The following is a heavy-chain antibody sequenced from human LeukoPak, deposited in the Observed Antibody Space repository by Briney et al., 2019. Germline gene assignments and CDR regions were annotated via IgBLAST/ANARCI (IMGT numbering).Heavy chain of an antibody. Sequence: GGSLRLSCAASGFTFSSYEMNWVRQAPGKGLEWVSCISSSGSTIYYADSVKGRFTISRDNAKNSLYLQMNSLRAEDTAVYYCARDVPSPCPYDYVWGSYRIDAFDIWGQGTMVTVSS. CDR3: ARDVPSPCPYDYVWGSYRIDAFDI. J-gene: IGHJ3*02. D-gene: IGHD3-16*02. V-gene: IGHV3-48*03. CDR1: GFTFSSYE. CDR2: ISSSGSTI.